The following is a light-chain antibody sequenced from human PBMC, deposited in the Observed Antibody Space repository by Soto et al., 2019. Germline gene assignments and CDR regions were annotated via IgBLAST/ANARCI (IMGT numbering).Light chain of an antibody. CDR2: DVS. V-gene: IGLV2-11*01. CDR3: CSYVGGYSYV. CDR1: SSDVGDYNS. J-gene: IGLJ1*01. Sequence: QSALTQPRSVSGSPGQSVTVSFIRTSSDVGDYNSVSWYQQHPGKAPKLMIYDVSKRPSGVPDRFSGSKSGNTASLTISGLQAEDEADYYCCSYVGGYSYVFGIGTKV.